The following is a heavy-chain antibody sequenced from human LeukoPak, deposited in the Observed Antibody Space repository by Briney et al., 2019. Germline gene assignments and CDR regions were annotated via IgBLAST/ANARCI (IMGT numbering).Heavy chain of an antibody. CDR3: ARRGQSNSWSHFDY. V-gene: IGHV3-9*01. CDR1: GFTFDDYA. D-gene: IGHD6-13*01. Sequence: GGSLRLSCAASGFTFDDYAMHWVRQAPGKGLEWVSGISWNSGSIGYADSVKGRFTISRDNAKNSLYLQMNSLRAEDTAVYFCARRGQSNSWSHFDYWGQGALVTVSS. CDR2: ISWNSGSI. J-gene: IGHJ4*02.